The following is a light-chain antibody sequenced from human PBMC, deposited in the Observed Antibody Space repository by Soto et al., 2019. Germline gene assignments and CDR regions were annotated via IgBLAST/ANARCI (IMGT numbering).Light chain of an antibody. CDR1: QSVSSNY. CDR2: GAS. V-gene: IGKV3-20*01. Sequence: EIVLTQSPATLSVSPGERATLSCRASQSVSSNYLGWYQQKPGQAPRPLIYGASSRATGIPDRFSGSGSGTDFTLTISRLEPEDFAVYYCQQYGTSVWTFGQGTKVDIK. J-gene: IGKJ1*01. CDR3: QQYGTSVWT.